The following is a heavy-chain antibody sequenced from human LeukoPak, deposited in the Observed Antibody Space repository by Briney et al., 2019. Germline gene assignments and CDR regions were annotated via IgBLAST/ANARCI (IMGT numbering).Heavy chain of an antibody. CDR2: INPNSGGT. D-gene: IGHD4-17*01. CDR3: ARDNGDYWFDY. J-gene: IGHJ4*02. V-gene: IGHV1-2*02. CDR1: GYTFTGYY. Sequence: ASVKVSCKASGYTFTGYYMHWVRQAPGQGLEWMGWINPNSGGTNYAQKFQGRVTMTRDTSISAAYMELTRLRSDDTAVYYCARDNGDYWFDYWGQGTLVTVSS.